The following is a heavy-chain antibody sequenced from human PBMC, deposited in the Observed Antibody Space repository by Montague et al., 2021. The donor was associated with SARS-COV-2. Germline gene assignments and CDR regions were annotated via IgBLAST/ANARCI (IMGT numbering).Heavy chain of an antibody. D-gene: IGHD3-9*01. Sequence: SETLSLTCTVSGGSIRPFYWNWIRQTPEKGLEWIGYIYYSGNTNYNPSLKSRVTISVDTYRKQVSLRLTSVTAADTATYYCARGVYNRVIFVVSPRYYFDYWGQGNMVAVSA. V-gene: IGHV4-59*12. J-gene: IGHJ4*02. CDR2: IYYSGNT. CDR3: ARGVYNRVIFVVSPRYYFDY. CDR1: GGSIRPFY.